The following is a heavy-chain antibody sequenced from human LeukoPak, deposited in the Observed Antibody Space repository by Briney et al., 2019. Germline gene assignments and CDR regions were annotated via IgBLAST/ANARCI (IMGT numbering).Heavy chain of an antibody. CDR2: IYYSGST. D-gene: IGHD6-13*01. J-gene: IGHJ5*02. CDR1: GGSISSSSYY. V-gene: IGHV4-39*01. Sequence: PSETLSLTCTVSGGSISSSSYYWGWIRQPPGKGLEWIGSIYYSGSTYYNPSLKSRVTISVDTSKNQFSLNLSSVTAADTAVYYCARQNYEYSSSWVWFDPWGQGTLVTVSS. CDR3: ARQNYEYSSSWVWFDP.